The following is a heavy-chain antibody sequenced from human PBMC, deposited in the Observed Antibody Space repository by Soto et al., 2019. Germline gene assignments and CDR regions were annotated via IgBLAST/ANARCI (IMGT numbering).Heavy chain of an antibody. J-gene: IGHJ3*02. V-gene: IGHV3-48*02. CDR2: ISSSSSTI. CDR1: GFTFSSYS. CDR3: ARSPRKDIVVVPAAGAFDI. D-gene: IGHD2-2*01. Sequence: PGGSLRLSCAASGFTFSSYSMNWVRQAPGKGLEWVSYISSSSSTIYYADSVKGRFTISRDNAKNSLYLQMNSLRDEDTAVYYCARSPRKDIVVVPAAGAFDIWGQGTMVTVSS.